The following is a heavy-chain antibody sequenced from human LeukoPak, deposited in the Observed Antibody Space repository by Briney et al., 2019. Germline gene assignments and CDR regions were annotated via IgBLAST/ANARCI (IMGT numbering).Heavy chain of an antibody. CDR3: ATYSETSSSTTDY. CDR1: GFTFSNYG. CDR2: IPFDGSNK. D-gene: IGHD6-13*01. J-gene: IGHJ4*02. V-gene: IGHV3-30*03. Sequence: GGSLRLSCAAPGFTFSNYGMHWVRQAPGKGLEWVAVIPFDGSNKYYADSVKGRFTISRDSSRNTLYLQMNSLRAADTAVYYCATYSETSSSTTDYWGQGTLVTVSS.